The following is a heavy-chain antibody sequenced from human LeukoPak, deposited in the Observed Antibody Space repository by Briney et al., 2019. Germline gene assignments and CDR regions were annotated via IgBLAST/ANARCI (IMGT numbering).Heavy chain of an antibody. Sequence: SETLSLTCTVSGGSISSSSYYWGWIRQPPGKGLEWIGSIHYSGSTYYNPSLKSRVTISVDTSKNQFSLKLSSVTAADTAVYYCARHWLTSDAFDIWGQGTMVTVSS. J-gene: IGHJ3*02. CDR2: IHYSGST. CDR3: ARHWLTSDAFDI. V-gene: IGHV4-39*01. D-gene: IGHD2/OR15-2a*01. CDR1: GGSISSSSYY.